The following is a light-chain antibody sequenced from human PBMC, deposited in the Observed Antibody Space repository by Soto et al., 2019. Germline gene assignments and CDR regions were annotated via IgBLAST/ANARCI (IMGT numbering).Light chain of an antibody. J-gene: IGKJ1*01. CDR2: GAS. CDR3: QQFGGSSRT. V-gene: IGKV3-20*01. CDR1: QSVSSNH. Sequence: VLTQSACPLSLSTGEKATPSCRPSQSVSSNHLAWYQQKPGQAPRLLIYGASNRATGIPARFSGSGSGTDFTLTISSLEPEDFAVYYCQQFGGSSRTFGQGTKVDVK.